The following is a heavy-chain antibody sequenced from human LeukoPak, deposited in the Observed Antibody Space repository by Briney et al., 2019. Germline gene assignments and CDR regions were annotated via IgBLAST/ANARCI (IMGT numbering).Heavy chain of an antibody. D-gene: IGHD1-26*01. CDR1: GFIFYDYA. CDR3: AKDIEAIGRNLDY. Sequence: GGSLRLSCAAPGFIFYDYAMHWVRQAPGKGLEWVSRISWDSGTIDYADSVRGRFTVSRDNAKNSLYLQMNSLRPEDTAFYYCAKDIEAIGRNLDYWGQGTLVTVSS. J-gene: IGHJ4*02. V-gene: IGHV3-9*01. CDR2: ISWDSGTI.